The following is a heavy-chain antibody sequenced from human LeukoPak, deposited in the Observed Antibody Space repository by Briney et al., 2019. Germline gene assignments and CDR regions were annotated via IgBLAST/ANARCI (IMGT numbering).Heavy chain of an antibody. CDR2: IIPIFGTA. J-gene: IGHJ4*02. V-gene: IGHV1-69*05. CDR1: GGTFSSYA. CDR3: ARGEQLGELEFDY. Sequence: SVKVSCKASGGTFSSYAISWVRQAPGQGLEWMGGIIPIFGTANYAQKFQGRVTITTDESTSTAYMELSSLRSEDTAVYYCARGEQLGELEFDYWGRGTLVTVSS. D-gene: IGHD1-7*01.